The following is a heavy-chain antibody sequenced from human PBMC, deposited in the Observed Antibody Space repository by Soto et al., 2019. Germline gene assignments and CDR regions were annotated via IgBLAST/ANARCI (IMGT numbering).Heavy chain of an antibody. CDR3: ARVRGYCSGGSCYGYYFDY. Sequence: GGSLRLSCAASGLAFSGYYMGWIRQAPGKGLEWVSYITSSGSDTFYGDSVKGRFTISRDNAKNSLFLQMNGLRAEDTAVYYCARVRGYCSGGSCYGYYFDYWGQGTLVTVSS. CDR1: GLAFSGYY. D-gene: IGHD2-15*01. V-gene: IGHV3-11*06. CDR2: ITSSGSDT. J-gene: IGHJ4*02.